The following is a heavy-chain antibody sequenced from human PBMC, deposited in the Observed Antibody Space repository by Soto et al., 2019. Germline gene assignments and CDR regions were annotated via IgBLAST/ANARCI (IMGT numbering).Heavy chain of an antibody. CDR3: ARSYVGLICFRAGFDH. J-gene: IGHJ4*02. CDR1: GGSISSNNG. V-gene: IGHV4-4*02. Sequence: QVQLQESGPGLVKPSGTLSLICAVSGGSISSNNGWSWVRQPPGKGMEWIGEIYHSGSTNYNPSLKSRVTIAVDKSKNQFSLQLTSVTAADTAVYYCARSYVGLICFRAGFDHWGQGTLVTVSS. CDR2: IYHSGST. D-gene: IGHD1-26*01.